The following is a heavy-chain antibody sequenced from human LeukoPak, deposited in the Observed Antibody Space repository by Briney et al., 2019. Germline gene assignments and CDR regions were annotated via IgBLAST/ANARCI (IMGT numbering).Heavy chain of an antibody. CDR1: AYTFTSYV. V-gene: IGHV1-3*01. CDR3: ARGGEYGYDYVVFDY. D-gene: IGHD3-16*01. CDR2: INAGNGNT. J-gene: IGHJ4*02. Sequence: ASVKVSCKASAYTFTSYVMHWVRQAPGQRLEWMGWINAGNGNTKYSQKFQDRVTITRDTSASTAYLELSSLRSEDTAVYYCARGGEYGYDYVVFDYWGQGTLVTVSS.